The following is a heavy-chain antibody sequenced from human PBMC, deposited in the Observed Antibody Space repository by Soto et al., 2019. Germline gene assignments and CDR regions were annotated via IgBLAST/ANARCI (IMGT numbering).Heavy chain of an antibody. Sequence: SETLSLTCSVSGDSISNNKWWSWVRQPPGEGLEWIGHIFDSGTTYTNPSLRSQVAISLDTSKNHFSLTLSSVTAADTAVYYCARGPSGDKVHYWGQGALVTVSS. CDR2: IFDSGTT. J-gene: IGHJ4*02. D-gene: IGHD7-27*01. CDR1: GDSISNNKW. V-gene: IGHV4-30-4*01. CDR3: ARGPSGDKVHY.